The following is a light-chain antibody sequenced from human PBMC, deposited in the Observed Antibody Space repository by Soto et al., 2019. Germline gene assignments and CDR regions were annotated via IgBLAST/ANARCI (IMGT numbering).Light chain of an antibody. CDR2: RNS. CDR1: SSNIGSNY. V-gene: IGLV1-47*01. CDR3: AAWDDSLSGVV. Sequence: QTVVTQPTSASGTPGQRVTISCSGSSSNIGSNYVYWYQQLPGTVPQLLIYRNSERPSGVPDRFSGSKSGTSASLAISGLRSEDGADYYCAAWDDSLSGVVFGGGTKLTVL. J-gene: IGLJ2*01.